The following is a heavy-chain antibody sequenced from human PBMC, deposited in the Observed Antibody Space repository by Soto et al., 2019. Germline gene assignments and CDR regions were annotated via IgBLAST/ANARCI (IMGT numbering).Heavy chain of an antibody. V-gene: IGHV1-18*01. D-gene: IGHD3-9*01. CDR2: ISAYNGNT. CDR3: ARSRYFDWLLYRDYYYYYMDV. CDR1: GYTFTSYG. Sequence: ASVKVSCKASGYTFTSYGISWVRQAPGQGLEWMGWISAYNGNTNYAQKLQGRGTMTTDTSTGTAYMELRSLRSDDTAVYYCARSRYFDWLLYRDYYYYYMDVWGKGTTVTVSS. J-gene: IGHJ6*03.